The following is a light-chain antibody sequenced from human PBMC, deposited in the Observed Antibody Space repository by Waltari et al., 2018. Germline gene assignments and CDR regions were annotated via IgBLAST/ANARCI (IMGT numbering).Light chain of an antibody. Sequence: EIVLTQSPATLSLSPGERATLSCRASQSIASSLAWYQQRPGQAPRLLIYDAFTRDTGIPARFGGSGSGTDFTLTISSLEPEDFAVYYCQQRSNWPPTFGGGSKVEI. CDR2: DAF. V-gene: IGKV3-11*01. J-gene: IGKJ4*01. CDR1: QSIASS. CDR3: QQRSNWPPT.